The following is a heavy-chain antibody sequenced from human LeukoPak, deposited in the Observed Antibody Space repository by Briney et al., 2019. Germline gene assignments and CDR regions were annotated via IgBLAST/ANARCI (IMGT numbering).Heavy chain of an antibody. D-gene: IGHD3-10*01. CDR1: GFTFSSYA. Sequence: GESLKISCAASGFTFSSYAMSWVRQAPGKGLEWVSAISGSGGSTYYADSVKGRFTISRDNSKNTLYLQMNSLRAEDTAVYYCAKGAGQYYYGSENYFDYWGQGTLVTVSS. CDR3: AKGAGQYYYGSENYFDY. V-gene: IGHV3-23*01. J-gene: IGHJ4*02. CDR2: ISGSGGST.